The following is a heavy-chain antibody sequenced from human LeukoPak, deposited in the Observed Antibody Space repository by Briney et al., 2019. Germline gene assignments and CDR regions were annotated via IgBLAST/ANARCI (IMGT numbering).Heavy chain of an antibody. CDR2: INVDGSST. CDR1: GFTFSSYW. D-gene: IGHD2-8*01. Sequence: PGGSLRLSCAASGFTFSSYWMHWVRQPPGKGLVWVSRINVDGSSTSYADSVKGRFTISRDNSKNTLYLQMNSLRAEDTAVYYCAKDSGYCTNGVCYTFDYWGQGTLVTVSS. CDR3: AKDSGYCTNGVCYTFDY. J-gene: IGHJ4*02. V-gene: IGHV3-74*01.